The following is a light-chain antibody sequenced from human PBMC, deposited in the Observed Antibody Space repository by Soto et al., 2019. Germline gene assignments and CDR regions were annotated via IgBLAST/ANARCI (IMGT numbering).Light chain of an antibody. J-gene: IGKJ5*01. Sequence: DIQMTQSPSSVSASVGDRVTITCRASQGIRSWLAWYQQKRGKAPKIXIYAAYSLQSGVLSRFSGSGSGTVFTLTISSLQPEDFATYYCQQANSFTITFGQGTRLEIK. CDR3: QQANSFTIT. CDR1: QGIRSW. V-gene: IGKV1-12*01. CDR2: AAY.